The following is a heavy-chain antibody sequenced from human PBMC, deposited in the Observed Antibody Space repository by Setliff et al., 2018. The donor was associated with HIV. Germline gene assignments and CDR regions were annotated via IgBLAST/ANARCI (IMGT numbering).Heavy chain of an antibody. D-gene: IGHD3-3*01. Sequence: PSETLSLTCAVYGGSFSAYHWSWIRQTPGKGLEWLGEINHSGSTAYNLALESRVSTSIDTSKNQFSLKLTSVTAADTAIYYCARGRDYTGSWFRPFYLDFWGHGNLVTVPQ. J-gene: IGHJ4*01. CDR1: GGSFSAYH. CDR3: ARGRDYTGSWFRPFYLDF. CDR2: INHSGST. V-gene: IGHV4-34*01.